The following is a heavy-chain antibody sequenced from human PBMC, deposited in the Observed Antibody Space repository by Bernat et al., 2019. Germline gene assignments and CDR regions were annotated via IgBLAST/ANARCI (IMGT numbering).Heavy chain of an antibody. CDR3: ARAPFYGSGSYYSDYYYYYMDV. CDR2: ISGSGGST. CDR1: GFSFSRNA. J-gene: IGHJ6*03. V-gene: IGHV3-23*01. Sequence: EVQLLESGGGLVQPGGSLRLSCAASGFSFSRNAMGWVRQAPGKGLEWVSTISGSGGSTYYADSVKGRFTISRDNSKNSLYLQMNSLRDEDTAVYYCARAPFYGSGSYYSDYYYYYMDVWGKGTTVTVSS. D-gene: IGHD3-10*01.